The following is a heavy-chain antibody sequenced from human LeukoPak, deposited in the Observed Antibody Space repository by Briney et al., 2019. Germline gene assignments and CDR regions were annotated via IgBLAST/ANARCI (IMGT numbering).Heavy chain of an antibody. V-gene: IGHV4-34*01. CDR1: GGSFSGYY. CDR3: GSDGLLYDPAAFDY. CDR2: INHSGST. J-gene: IGHJ4*02. D-gene: IGHD2-8*01. Sequence: SETLSLTCAVYGGSFSGYYWSWIRHPPGKGLEWIGEINHSGSTNYNPSLKSRVTISADTSKNQFSLKLSSVTAADTAVYYCGSDGLLYDPAAFDYWGQGTLVTVSS.